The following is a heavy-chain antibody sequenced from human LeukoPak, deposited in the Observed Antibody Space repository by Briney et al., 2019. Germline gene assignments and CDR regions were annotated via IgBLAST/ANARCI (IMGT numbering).Heavy chain of an antibody. J-gene: IGHJ4*02. V-gene: IGHV1-3*01. Sequence: ASVKVSCKASGYTFTSYAMHWVRQAPGQRLEWMGWINAGNGNTKYSQKFQGRVTITRDTSASTAYMELSSLRSEDTAVYYCARERYDYVWGRVFDYWGQETLVTVSS. CDR2: INAGNGNT. D-gene: IGHD3-16*01. CDR1: GYTFTSYA. CDR3: ARERYDYVWGRVFDY.